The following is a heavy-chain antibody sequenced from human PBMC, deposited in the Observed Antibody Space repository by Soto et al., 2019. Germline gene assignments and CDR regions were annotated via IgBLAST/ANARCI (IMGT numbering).Heavy chain of an antibody. CDR2: ISSSSSYI. V-gene: IGHV3-21*01. J-gene: IGHJ6*02. Sequence: PGGSLRLSCAASGFTFSSYSMNWVRQAPGKGLEWVSSISSSSSYIYYADSVKGRVTISRDNAKNSLYLQMNSLRAEDTAVYYCARDRVVVAATIYYYYGMDVWGQGTTVTVSS. D-gene: IGHD2-15*01. CDR1: GFTFSSYS. CDR3: ARDRVVVAATIYYYYGMDV.